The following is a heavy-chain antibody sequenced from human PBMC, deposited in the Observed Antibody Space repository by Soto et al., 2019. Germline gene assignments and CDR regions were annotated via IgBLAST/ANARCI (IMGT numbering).Heavy chain of an antibody. CDR2: ISGSGGST. D-gene: IGHD3-3*01. J-gene: IGHJ4*02. CDR3: ARGEDFWSGYPYYYDY. Sequence: EVQLLASGGGFVQPGGSLRLSCGASGFPFSSYAMSWVRQAPGKGLEGVSAISGSGGSTYYADSVKGRFTISRDNSKNTLYLQMNSLRAEDTAVYYCARGEDFWSGYPYYYDYWGQGTLVSVSS. CDR1: GFPFSSYA. V-gene: IGHV3-23*01.